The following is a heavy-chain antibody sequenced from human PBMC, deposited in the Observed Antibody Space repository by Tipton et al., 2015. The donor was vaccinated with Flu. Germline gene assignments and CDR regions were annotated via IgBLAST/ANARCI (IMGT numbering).Heavy chain of an antibody. CDR2: ISGSGGTK. CDR3: ARGLRGPGDY. J-gene: IGHJ4*02. D-gene: IGHD3-10*01. V-gene: IGHV3-48*03. Sequence: SLRLSCVASGFTFSSYEMNWVRQAPGKGLEWVAYISGSGGTKSSADSVMGRFTISRDNAKKSLYLQMNSLRGEDTAVYYCARGLRGPGDYWGQGTLVTVSS. CDR1: GFTFSSYE.